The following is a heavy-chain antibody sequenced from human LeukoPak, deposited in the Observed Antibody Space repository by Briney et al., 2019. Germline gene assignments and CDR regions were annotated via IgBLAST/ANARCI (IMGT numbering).Heavy chain of an antibody. J-gene: IGHJ6*02. CDR1: GYTFTSYD. V-gene: IGHV1-8*01. CDR2: MNPNSGNT. D-gene: IGHD2-8*01. Sequence: ASVTVSCTASGYTFTSYDINWVRQATGQGLEWMGWMNPNSGNTGYAQKFQGRVTTTRNTSISTAYMELSSLRSEDTAVYYCALMVYATLPLSDYYGMDVWGQGTTVTVSS. CDR3: ALMVYATLPLSDYYGMDV.